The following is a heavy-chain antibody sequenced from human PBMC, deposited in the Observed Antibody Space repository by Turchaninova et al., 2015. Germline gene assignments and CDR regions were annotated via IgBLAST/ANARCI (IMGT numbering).Heavy chain of an antibody. CDR2: IRSNANSYAT. V-gene: IGHV3-73*02. Sequence: EVQLVESGGGLVQPGGSLKLSCAASGFTFSGSAIHWVRQASGKVLEWVGRIRSNANSYATAYAASVKGSFTISRNDSENTAYLQMNSLKTEDTAVYYFTHFLLATVSKSYWGQGTLVTVSS. CDR3: THFLLATVSKSY. CDR1: GFTFSGSA. D-gene: IGHD3-3*02. J-gene: IGHJ4*02.